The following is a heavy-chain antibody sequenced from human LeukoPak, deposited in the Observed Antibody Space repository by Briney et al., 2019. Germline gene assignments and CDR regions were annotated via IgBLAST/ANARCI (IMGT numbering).Heavy chain of an antibody. CDR3: ARRLTQYDCFDP. CDR1: GDSVSSNSVT. V-gene: IGHV6-1*01. D-gene: IGHD2-2*01. J-gene: IGHJ5*02. CDR2: TYYRSTWYN. Sequence: QTLSLTCAISGDSVSSNSVTWNWIRQSPSRGLEWLGRTYYRSTWYNDCAVSVRGRITVNPDTSKNQFSLHLNSVTPEDMAVYYCARRLTQYDCFDPWGQGILVTVSS.